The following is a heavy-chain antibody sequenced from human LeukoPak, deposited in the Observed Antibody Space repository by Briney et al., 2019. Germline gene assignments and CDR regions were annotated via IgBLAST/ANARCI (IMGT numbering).Heavy chain of an antibody. CDR3: ARDWADYDSSGPHSPHFDY. CDR2: VSGSGGST. J-gene: IGHJ4*02. V-gene: IGHV3-23*01. CDR1: GFTFSSYA. Sequence: PGGSLRLSCAASGFTFSSYAMSWVRQAPGKGLEWVSAVSGSGGSTYYADSVKGRFTISRDNAKNSLYLQMNSLRAEDTAVYYCARDWADYDSSGPHSPHFDYWGQGTLVTVSS. D-gene: IGHD3-22*01.